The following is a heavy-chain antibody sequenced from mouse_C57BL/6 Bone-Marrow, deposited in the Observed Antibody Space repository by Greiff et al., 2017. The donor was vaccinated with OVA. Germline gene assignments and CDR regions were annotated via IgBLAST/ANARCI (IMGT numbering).Heavy chain of an antibody. J-gene: IGHJ3*01. CDR1: GFTFTDYY. V-gene: IGHV7-3*01. Sequence: EVKLMESGGGLVQPGGSLSLSCAASGFTFTDYYMSWVRQPPGKALEWLGFIRNKANGYTTEYSASVKGRFTISRDNSQSILYLQMNALRAEDSATYYCARSALGLRAWFAYWGQGTLVTVSA. D-gene: IGHD2-4*01. CDR3: ARSALGLRAWFAY. CDR2: IRNKANGYTT.